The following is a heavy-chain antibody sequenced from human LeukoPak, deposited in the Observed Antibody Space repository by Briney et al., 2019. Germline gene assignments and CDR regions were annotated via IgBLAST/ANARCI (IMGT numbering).Heavy chain of an antibody. D-gene: IGHD3-10*01. CDR1: GFTFTSYA. CDR2: ISNSGSST. CDR3: ANTIVRGSYNMDV. Sequence: GRSRRLSCAASGFTFTSYAMTWVRQPPGKGLEWVSGISNSGSSTYYAESVKGRFTISRDNSKNTLYLQLSSLRAEDTAVYYCANTIVRGSYNMDVWGQGTTVTVSS. J-gene: IGHJ6*02. V-gene: IGHV3-23*01.